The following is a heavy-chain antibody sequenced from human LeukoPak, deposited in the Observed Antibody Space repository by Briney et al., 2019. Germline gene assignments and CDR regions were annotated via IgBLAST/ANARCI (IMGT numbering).Heavy chain of an antibody. D-gene: IGHD1-26*01. CDR1: GFTFSSYA. Sequence: GGSLRLSCAASGFTFSSYAMSWVRQAPGKGLEWVSAISGSGGSTYYADSVKGRFTISRDNSKNTLYLQMNSLRAEDTAVYYCARDRRGSGNYYQGHYFDYWGQGTLVKVSS. CDR2: ISGSGGST. J-gene: IGHJ4*02. CDR3: ARDRRGSGNYYQGHYFDY. V-gene: IGHV3-23*01.